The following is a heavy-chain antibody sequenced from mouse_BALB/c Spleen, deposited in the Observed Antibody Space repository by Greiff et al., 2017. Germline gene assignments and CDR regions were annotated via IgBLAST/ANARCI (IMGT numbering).Heavy chain of an antibody. J-gene: IGHJ4*01. Sequence: QVQLKESGAELVRPGTSVKVSCKASGYAFTNYLIEWVKQRPGQGLEWIGVINPGSGGTNYNEKFKGKATLTADKSSSTAYMQLSSLTSEDSAVYYCARGIPIYEVYSSAMEYWGQGTSVTVSS. CDR3: ARGIPIYEVYSSAMEY. CDR1: GYAFTNYL. D-gene: IGHD2-3*01. V-gene: IGHV1-54*01. CDR2: INPGSGGT.